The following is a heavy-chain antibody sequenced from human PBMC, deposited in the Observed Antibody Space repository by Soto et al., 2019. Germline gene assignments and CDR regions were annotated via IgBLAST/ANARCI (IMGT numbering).Heavy chain of an antibody. CDR1: GDTFNFYS. CDR3: ASSDGSGDRAFDY. J-gene: IGHJ4*02. CDR2: VNPIVSMA. V-gene: IGHV1-69*02. D-gene: IGHD3-10*01. Sequence: QVQLVQSGAEVKRPGSSVKVSCKASGDTFNFYSINWVRQAPGVGLEWMGRVNPIVSMANYAQKFQGRVTMTADKSTSTAYMELSSRRSEDTAIYDCASSDGSGDRAFDYGGRGARVTVSS.